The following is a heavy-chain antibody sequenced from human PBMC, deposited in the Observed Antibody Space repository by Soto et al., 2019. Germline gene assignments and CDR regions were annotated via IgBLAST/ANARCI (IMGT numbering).Heavy chain of an antibody. CDR1: GFTFSNAW. CDR2: IKSKTDGGTT. J-gene: IGHJ6*02. V-gene: IGHV3-15*07. Sequence: PGGSLRLSCAASGFTFSNAWMNWVRQAPGKGLEWVGRIKSKTDGGTTDYAAPVKGRFTISRDDSKNTLYLQMNSLKTEDTAVYYCTTDKKGWLPFYYYGMDVWGQGTTVTVSS. CDR3: TTDKKGWLPFYYYGMDV. D-gene: IGHD5-12*01.